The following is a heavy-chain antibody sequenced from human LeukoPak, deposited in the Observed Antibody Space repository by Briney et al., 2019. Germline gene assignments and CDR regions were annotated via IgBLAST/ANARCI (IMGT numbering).Heavy chain of an antibody. V-gene: IGHV3-21*01. CDR3: ARFIAAPYYFDY. D-gene: IGHD6-13*01. Sequence: GGSLRLSCAASGFTFSSYTVNWVRQAPGKGLEWVSSISSSSSYIYYADSVKGRFTISRDNAKNSLYLQMNSLRAEDTVVYYCARFIAAPYYFDYWGRGTLVTVSS. J-gene: IGHJ4*02. CDR2: ISSSSSYI. CDR1: GFTFSSYT.